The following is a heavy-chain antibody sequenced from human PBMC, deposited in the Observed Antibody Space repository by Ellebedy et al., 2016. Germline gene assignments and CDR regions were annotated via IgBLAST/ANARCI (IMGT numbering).Heavy chain of an antibody. Sequence: ASVKVSCKVSGYTLSELFIHWVRQTPGKGLEWMGGFDPEDGETIYAQKFQGRVTMTEDTSTDTAYMELSSLRSEDTAVYYCATGGDYYGSGSIFDYWGQGTLVTVSS. D-gene: IGHD3-10*01. CDR1: GYTLSELF. V-gene: IGHV1-24*01. J-gene: IGHJ4*02. CDR2: FDPEDGET. CDR3: ATGGDYYGSGSIFDY.